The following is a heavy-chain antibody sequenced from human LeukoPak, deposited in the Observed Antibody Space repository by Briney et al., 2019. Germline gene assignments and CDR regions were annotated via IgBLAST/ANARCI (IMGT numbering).Heavy chain of an antibody. D-gene: IGHD3-16*01. Sequence: PGGSLRLSCAASGFTFSNFWLHWVRQAPGKGLEWVSRITSDGSNINYADSVQGRFTMSRDNAKNTLYLQMNSLRAEDTAVYYCARGGHSSFDYWGQGALVTVSS. V-gene: IGHV3-74*01. J-gene: IGHJ4*02. CDR3: ARGGHSSFDY. CDR2: ITSDGSNI. CDR1: GFTFSNFW.